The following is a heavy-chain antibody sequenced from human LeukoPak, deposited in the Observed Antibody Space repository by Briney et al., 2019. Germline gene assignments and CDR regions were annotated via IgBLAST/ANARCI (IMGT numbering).Heavy chain of an antibody. Sequence: SETLSLTCAVYGGSFSGYYWSWIRQPPGKGLEWIGEINHSGSTNYNPSLKSRVTISVDTSKNQFSLKLSSVTAADTAVYYCARGLHQSYYYYYYMDVWGKGTTVTISS. CDR1: GGSFSGYY. J-gene: IGHJ6*03. D-gene: IGHD5-18*01. CDR2: INHSGST. V-gene: IGHV4-34*01. CDR3: ARGLHQSYYYYYYMDV.